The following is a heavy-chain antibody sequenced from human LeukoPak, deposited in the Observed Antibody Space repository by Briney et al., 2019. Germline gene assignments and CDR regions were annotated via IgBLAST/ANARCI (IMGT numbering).Heavy chain of an antibody. J-gene: IGHJ6*02. CDR2: INPNSGGT. V-gene: IGHV1-2*02. Sequence: ASVKVSCKASGYTFTGYYMHWVRQAPGQGLEWMGWINPNSGGTNYAQKFQGRVTMTRDTSISTAYMELSRLRSDDTAVYYCARSVLLWFGELFPKPQGNYYYGMDVWGQGTTVTVSS. CDR1: GYTFTGYY. CDR3: ARSVLLWFGELFPKPQGNYYYGMDV. D-gene: IGHD3-10*01.